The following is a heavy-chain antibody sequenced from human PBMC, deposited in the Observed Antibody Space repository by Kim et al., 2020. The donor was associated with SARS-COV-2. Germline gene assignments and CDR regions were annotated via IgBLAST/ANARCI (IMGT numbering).Heavy chain of an antibody. D-gene: IGHD4-17*01. CDR3: ARHPSVTTAIFDY. CDR2: IYYSGNT. Sequence: SETLSLTCTVSGGSISSSSYYWGWIRQPPGKGLEWIGSIYYSGNTYYNPSLKSRVTISVDTSKNQFSLKLSSVTAADTAVYYCARHPSVTTAIFDYWGQGTLVTVSS. CDR1: GGSISSSSYY. J-gene: IGHJ4*02. V-gene: IGHV4-39*01.